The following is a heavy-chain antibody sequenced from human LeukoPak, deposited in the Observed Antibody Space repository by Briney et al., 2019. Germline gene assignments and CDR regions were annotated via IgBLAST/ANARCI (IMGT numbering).Heavy chain of an antibody. J-gene: IGHJ4*02. Sequence: PSGTLSLTCAVSGGSISSGNWWSWVRQPPGKGLEWIGSIYYSGSTYYNPSLKSRVTISVDTSKNQFSLKLSSVTAADTAVYYCARFYDYVWGSYPAQDYWGQGTLVTVSS. CDR3: ARFYDYVWGSYPAQDY. V-gene: IGHV4-4*02. CDR2: IYYSGST. D-gene: IGHD3-16*02. CDR1: GGSISSGNW.